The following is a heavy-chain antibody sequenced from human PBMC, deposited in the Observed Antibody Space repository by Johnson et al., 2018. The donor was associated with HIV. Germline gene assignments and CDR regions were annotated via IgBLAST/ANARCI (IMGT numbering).Heavy chain of an antibody. CDR3: ARDRIVWKRSGDAFDI. CDR1: GFTFSSYW. D-gene: IGHD2-15*01. Sequence: QVQLVESGGGVVRPGGSLRLSCAASGFTFSSYWMHWVRQAPGKGLEWVAVISYDGSNKYYADSVKGRFTISRDNSKNTLYLQMNSLRAEDTAVYYCARDRIVWKRSGDAFDIWGQGTMVTVSS. CDR2: ISYDGSNK. V-gene: IGHV3-30-3*01. J-gene: IGHJ3*02.